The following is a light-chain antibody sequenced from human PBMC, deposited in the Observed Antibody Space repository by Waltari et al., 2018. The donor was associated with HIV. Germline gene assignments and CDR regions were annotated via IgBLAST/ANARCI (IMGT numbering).Light chain of an antibody. J-gene: IGKJ1*01. Sequence: EIVMTQSPATLSVYPGETAILSCRASQRVGINVAWYQQKPGQAPRLLMSAASTRATGTPARFSGSGSGTDFTLTISSLQSEDFAVYYCQHYNNWLTWTFGQGTNVEVK. CDR3: QHYNNWLTWT. CDR1: QRVGIN. CDR2: AAS. V-gene: IGKV3-15*01.